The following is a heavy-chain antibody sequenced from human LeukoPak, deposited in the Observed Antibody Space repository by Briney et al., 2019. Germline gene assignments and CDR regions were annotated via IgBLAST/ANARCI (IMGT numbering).Heavy chain of an antibody. V-gene: IGHV4-39*07. CDR2: INHSGST. Sequence: SQTLSLTCTVSGDSISSGSYYWSWIRQPPGKGLEWIGEINHSGSTNYNPSLKSRVTISVDTSKNQFSLKLSSVTAADTAVYYCARRKPYYYYMDVWGKGTTVTVSS. CDR3: ARRKPYYYYMDV. J-gene: IGHJ6*03. CDR1: GDSISSGSYY.